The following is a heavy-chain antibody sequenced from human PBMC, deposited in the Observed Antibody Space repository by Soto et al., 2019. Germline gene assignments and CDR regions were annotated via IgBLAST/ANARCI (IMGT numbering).Heavy chain of an antibody. V-gene: IGHV4-59*08. Sequence: SETLSLTCTVSGGSISSYYWSWIRQPPGKGLEWIGYIYYSGSTNYNPSLKSRVTISVDTSKNQFSLKLSSVTAADTAVYYCARPSRSSWYYFDYWGQGTLVTVSS. D-gene: IGHD6-13*01. CDR1: GGSISSYY. J-gene: IGHJ4*02. CDR3: ARPSRSSWYYFDY. CDR2: IYYSGST.